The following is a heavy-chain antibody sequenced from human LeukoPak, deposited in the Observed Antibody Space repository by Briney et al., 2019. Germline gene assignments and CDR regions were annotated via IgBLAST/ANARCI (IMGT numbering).Heavy chain of an antibody. CDR1: GGSISSSSYY. CDR2: IYYSGST. D-gene: IGHD3-3*01. V-gene: IGHV4-39*01. J-gene: IGHJ5*02. Sequence: PSETLSLTCTVSGGSISSSSYYWGWIRQPPGKGLEWIGSIYYSGSTYYNPSLKSRVTISVDTSKNQFSLKLSSVTAADTAVYYCARHIGRVYYDFWSGYYPGWFDPWGQGTLVTVSS. CDR3: ARHIGRVYYDFWSGYYPGWFDP.